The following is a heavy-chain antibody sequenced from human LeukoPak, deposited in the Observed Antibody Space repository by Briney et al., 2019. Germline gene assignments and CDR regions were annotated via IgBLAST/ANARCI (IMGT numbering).Heavy chain of an antibody. Sequence: SETLSLTCTVSGGPISSYYWSWIRQPPGKGLEWIGYIYYSGSTNYNPSLKSRVTISVDTSKNQFSLKLSSVTAADTAVYYCARLQGLRGDYYMDVWGKGTTVTISS. V-gene: IGHV4-59*01. CDR3: ARLQGLRGDYYMDV. CDR1: GGPISSYY. D-gene: IGHD4-17*01. J-gene: IGHJ6*03. CDR2: IYYSGST.